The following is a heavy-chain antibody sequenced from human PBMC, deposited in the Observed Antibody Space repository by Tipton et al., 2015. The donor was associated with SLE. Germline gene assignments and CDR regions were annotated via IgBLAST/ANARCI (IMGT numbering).Heavy chain of an antibody. CDR1: GGSFSGYY. Sequence: TLSLTCTVYGGSFSGYYWSWIRQPPGKGLEWIGEINHSGSTNYNPSLKSRVTISVDTSKNQFSLKLSSVTAADTAVYYCARGVTGIVGEHWGQGTLVTVSS. J-gene: IGHJ1*01. D-gene: IGHD1-20*01. CDR3: ARGVTGIVGEH. V-gene: IGHV4-34*01. CDR2: INHSGST.